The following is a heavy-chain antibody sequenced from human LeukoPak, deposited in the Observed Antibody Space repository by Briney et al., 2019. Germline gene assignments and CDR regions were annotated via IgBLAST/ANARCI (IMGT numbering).Heavy chain of an antibody. Sequence: PSETLSLTCTVSGGSISSYYWSWIRQPPGKGLEWIGYIYYSGSTNYNPSLTSRVNISVDTTKNQFSLKLSSVTAADTAVYYCARADWIVAYDYWGQGTLVTVSS. J-gene: IGHJ4*02. CDR3: ARADWIVAYDY. CDR2: IYYSGST. V-gene: IGHV4-59*01. CDR1: GGSISSYY. D-gene: IGHD5-12*01.